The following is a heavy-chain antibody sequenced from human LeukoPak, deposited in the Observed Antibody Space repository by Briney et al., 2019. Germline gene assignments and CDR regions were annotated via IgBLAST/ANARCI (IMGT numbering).Heavy chain of an antibody. Sequence: SETLSLTCTVSGGSISSSSYYWGWIRQPPGKGLEWIASIYYSGSTYYNPSLKSRVTISVDTSKNQFSLKLSSVTAADTAVYYCARDVLATITIDYWGQGTLVTVSS. CDR3: ARDVLATITIDY. J-gene: IGHJ4*02. CDR2: IYYSGST. D-gene: IGHD5-24*01. V-gene: IGHV4-39*07. CDR1: GGSISSSSYY.